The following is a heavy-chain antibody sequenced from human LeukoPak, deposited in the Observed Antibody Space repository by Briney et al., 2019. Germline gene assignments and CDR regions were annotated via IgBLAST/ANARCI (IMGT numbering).Heavy chain of an antibody. J-gene: IGHJ5*02. V-gene: IGHV3-30*04. Sequence: TGGSLRLSCAVSGFTFSSYSMHWVRQAPGKGLEWVAGISFDGSSKHYADSVKGRFTISRDNSKNSLYLQMSSLRPDDTAVYYCAREAFMVPEIIILYNSFDPWGQGTLVTVSS. D-gene: IGHD3-10*01. CDR2: ISFDGSSK. CDR1: GFTFSSYS. CDR3: AREAFMVPEIIILYNSFDP.